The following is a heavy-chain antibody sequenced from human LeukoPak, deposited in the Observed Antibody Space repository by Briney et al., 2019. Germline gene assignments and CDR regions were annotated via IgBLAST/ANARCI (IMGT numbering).Heavy chain of an antibody. Sequence: ASVKVSCKASGYTFTSYGISWVRQAPGQGLEWTGWISAYNGNTNYAQKFQGRVTMTEDTSTDTAYMELSSLRSEDTAVYYCATMIVVPRVRTYWFDPWGQGTLVTVSS. CDR3: ATMIVVPRVRTYWFDP. J-gene: IGHJ5*02. V-gene: IGHV1-18*01. CDR2: ISAYNGNT. CDR1: GYTFTSYG. D-gene: IGHD3-22*01.